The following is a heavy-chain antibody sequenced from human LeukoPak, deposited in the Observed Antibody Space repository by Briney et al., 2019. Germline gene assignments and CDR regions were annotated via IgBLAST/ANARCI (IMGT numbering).Heavy chain of an antibody. CDR3: AKDKRAKTSSGFDY. J-gene: IGHJ4*02. D-gene: IGHD6-19*01. Sequence: GGSLRLSCAASGFTFDDYAMHWVRQAPGKGLEWVSGISWNSGSIGYADSVKGRFTISRDNAKNSLYLQMNSLRAEDTALYYCAKDKRAKTSSGFDYWGQGTLVTVSS. CDR2: ISWNSGSI. V-gene: IGHV3-9*01. CDR1: GFTFDDYA.